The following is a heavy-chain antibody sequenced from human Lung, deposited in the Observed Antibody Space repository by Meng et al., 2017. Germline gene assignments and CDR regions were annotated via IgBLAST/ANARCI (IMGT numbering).Heavy chain of an antibody. V-gene: IGHV4-34*01. CDR2: INHSGST. D-gene: IGHD5-18*01. CDR1: GGSFSSYY. Sequence: SETLSLTCAVSGGSFSSYYWSWIRQPPGKGLEWIGEINHSGSTNYNPSLKRRVTIAVDTTKKQSSLKLSSVTAADTAVYYWARGSSGRQRWGRNDAFDIWGQGTMVTVSS. CDR3: ARGSSGRQRWGRNDAFDI. J-gene: IGHJ3*02.